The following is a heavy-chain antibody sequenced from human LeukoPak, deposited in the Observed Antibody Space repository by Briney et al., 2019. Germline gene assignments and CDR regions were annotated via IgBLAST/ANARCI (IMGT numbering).Heavy chain of an antibody. J-gene: IGHJ4*02. CDR2: INQDGSQI. D-gene: IGHD6-6*01. V-gene: IGHV3-7*01. Sequence: GGSLRLSCEASGFTFGSYWMKWVRQAPGKGLEWLANINQDGSQIYYVDSVKGRFTISRDNAKNSVYLQINSLRVEHTAVYYCARIGYSSSSTDYWGQGTMVTVSS. CDR1: GFTFGSYW. CDR3: ARIGYSSSSTDY.